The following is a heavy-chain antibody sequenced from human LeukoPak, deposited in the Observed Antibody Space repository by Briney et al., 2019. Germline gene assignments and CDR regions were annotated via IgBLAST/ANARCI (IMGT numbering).Heavy chain of an antibody. J-gene: IGHJ6*03. CDR1: GVSISSSNSY. D-gene: IGHD2-2*01. CDR3: ARVGTKVVVNYYRYHYMDV. Sequence: SETLSLTCTVSGVSISSSNSYWGWIRQPPGKGLEWIGYIYYSGSTDYNPSLKSRVTISVDMSKNQFSLKLSSVTAADTAVYYCARVGTKVVVNYYRYHYMDVWGKGTTVTISS. CDR2: IYYSGST. V-gene: IGHV4-61*05.